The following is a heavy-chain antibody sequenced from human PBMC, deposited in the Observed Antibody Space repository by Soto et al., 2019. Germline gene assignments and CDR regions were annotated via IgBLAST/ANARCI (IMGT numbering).Heavy chain of an antibody. V-gene: IGHV3-30-3*01. CDR1: GFTFSNYA. CDR2: ISSDGSNK. CDR3: ARAPYGMDV. J-gene: IGHJ6*02. Sequence: QVQLVESGGGVVQPGRSLRLSCAASGFTFSNYAMHWVRQAPGKGLEWVAVISSDGSNKHYADSVKGRFTISRDSSKNTLFLQMNSLRTVDTAVYYCARAPYGMDVWGQGTTVTVSS.